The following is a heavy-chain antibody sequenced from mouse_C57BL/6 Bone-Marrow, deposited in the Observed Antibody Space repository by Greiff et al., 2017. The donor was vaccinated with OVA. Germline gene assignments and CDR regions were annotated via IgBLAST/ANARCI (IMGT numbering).Heavy chain of an antibody. J-gene: IGHJ1*03. V-gene: IGHV1-81*01. D-gene: IGHD1-1*01. CDR2: IYPRSGNT. CDR3: ARRGYGSPWYFDV. Sequence: VQLQQSGAELARPGASVKLSCKASGYTFTSYGISWVKQRTGQGLEWIGEIYPRSGNTYYNEKFKGKATLTADKSSSTAYMQLSSLTSEDSAVYFCARRGYGSPWYFDVWGTGTTVTVSS. CDR1: GYTFTSYG.